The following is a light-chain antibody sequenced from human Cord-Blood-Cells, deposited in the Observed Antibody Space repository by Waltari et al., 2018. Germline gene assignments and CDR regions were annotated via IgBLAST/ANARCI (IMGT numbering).Light chain of an antibody. Sequence: DLQXTQSPSSVSASVGDRVTMTCRASQGISSLLAWYQQKPGKAPKLLIYAASSLQSGVPSRFSGSGSGTDFTLTISSLQPEDFATYYCQQANSFPLTFGGGTKVEIK. CDR2: AAS. CDR3: QQANSFPLT. V-gene: IGKV1-12*01. J-gene: IGKJ4*01. CDR1: QGISSL.